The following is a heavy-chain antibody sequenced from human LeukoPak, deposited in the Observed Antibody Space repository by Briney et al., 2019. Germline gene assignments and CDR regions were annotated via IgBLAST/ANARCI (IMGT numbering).Heavy chain of an antibody. V-gene: IGHV1-2*02. CDR2: INPNSGGT. J-gene: IGHJ4*02. D-gene: IGHD2-8*01. CDR1: GYTFTGYY. Sequence: GASVKVSCKASGYTFTGYYMHWVRQAPGQGLEWMGWINPNSGGTNYAQKFQGRVTMTRDTSISTAYMELSRLRSDDTAVYYCARGERYCTNGVCYQYYFDYWGQGTLVTVSS. CDR3: ARGERYCTNGVCYQYYFDY.